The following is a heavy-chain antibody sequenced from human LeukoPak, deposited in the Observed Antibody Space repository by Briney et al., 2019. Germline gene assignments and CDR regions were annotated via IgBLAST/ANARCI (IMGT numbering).Heavy chain of an antibody. Sequence: PGGSLRLSCAASGFTFSSYAMSWVRQAPGKGLEWVSAISGSGGSTYYADSVKGRFTISRDNSKNTLDLQMNSLRAEDMAVYYCAKEFGYCSSTSCFPFDYGGQGTLVTVS. V-gene: IGHV3-23*01. CDR2: ISGSGGST. J-gene: IGHJ4*02. D-gene: IGHD2-2*03. CDR1: GFTFSSYA. CDR3: AKEFGYCSSTSCFPFDY.